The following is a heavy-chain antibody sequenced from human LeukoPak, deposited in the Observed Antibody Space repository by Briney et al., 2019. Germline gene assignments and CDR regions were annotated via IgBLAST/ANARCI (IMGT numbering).Heavy chain of an antibody. J-gene: IGHJ4*02. CDR2: IYYSGST. Sequence: SETLSLTCTVSGGSISSSSYYWGWTRQPPGKGLEWIGSIYYSGSTYYNPSLKSRVTISVDTSKNQFSLKLSSVTAADTAVYYCASPPLLWGASYWGQGTLVTVSS. V-gene: IGHV4-39*01. D-gene: IGHD2-21*01. CDR1: GGSISSSSYY. CDR3: ASPPLLWGASY.